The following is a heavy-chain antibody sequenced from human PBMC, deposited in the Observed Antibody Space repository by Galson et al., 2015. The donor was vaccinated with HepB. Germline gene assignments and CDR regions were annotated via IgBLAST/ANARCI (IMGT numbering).Heavy chain of an antibody. D-gene: IGHD3-22*01. CDR2: IYYSGST. CDR3: ARDGPAPYYDSSGYYHDYYYYGMDV. J-gene: IGHJ6*02. V-gene: IGHV4-59*01. CDR1: GGSISSYY. Sequence: TLSLTCTVSGGSISSYYWSWIRQPPGKGLEWIGYIYYSGSTNYNPSLKSRVTISVDTSKNQFSLKLSSVTAADTAVYYCARDGPAPYYDSSGYYHDYYYYGMDVWGQGTTVTVSS.